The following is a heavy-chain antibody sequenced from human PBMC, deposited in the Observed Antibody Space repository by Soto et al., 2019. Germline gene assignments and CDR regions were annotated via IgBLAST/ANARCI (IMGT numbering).Heavy chain of an antibody. CDR3: EKDREYGGVASLLDY. Sequence: PGGSLRLSCAVSGLTCSKYGMHWVRQAPGRGLEWVAVISADGNSKFYAASVGGRFAISRDDSKNTLSLQMNSLRPEDTAVYYCEKDREYGGVASLLDYCGLGPLVTVSS. CDR1: GLTCSKYG. V-gene: IGHV3-30*18. CDR2: ISADGNSK. D-gene: IGHD4-17*01. J-gene: IGHJ4*02.